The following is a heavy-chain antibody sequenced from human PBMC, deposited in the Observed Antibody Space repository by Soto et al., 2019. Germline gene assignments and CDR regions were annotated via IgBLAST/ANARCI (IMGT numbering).Heavy chain of an antibody. CDR3: ARDSGVVVTAWYFQH. J-gene: IGHJ1*01. D-gene: IGHD2-21*02. CDR1: GFTFSSYA. Sequence: PGGSLRLSCAASGFTFSSYAMHWVRQAPGKGLEWVAFISYDGSNKYYADSVKGRFTISRDNSKNTLYLQMNSLRAEDTAVYYCARDSGVVVTAWYFQHWGQGTLVTVSS. CDR2: ISYDGSNK. V-gene: IGHV3-30-3*01.